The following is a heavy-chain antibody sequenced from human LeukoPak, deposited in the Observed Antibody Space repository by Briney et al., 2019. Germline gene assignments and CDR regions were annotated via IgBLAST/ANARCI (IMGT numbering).Heavy chain of an antibody. CDR3: ARLGSGSPDRGAFDI. Sequence: GGSLRLSCAASGFTFSSYWMSWVRQAPGKGLEWVANIKQDGSEKYYVDSVKGRFTIPRDNAKNSLYLQMNSLRAEDTAVYYCARLGSGSPDRGAFDIWGQGTMVTVSS. D-gene: IGHD1-26*01. V-gene: IGHV3-7*03. CDR2: IKQDGSEK. CDR1: GFTFSSYW. J-gene: IGHJ3*02.